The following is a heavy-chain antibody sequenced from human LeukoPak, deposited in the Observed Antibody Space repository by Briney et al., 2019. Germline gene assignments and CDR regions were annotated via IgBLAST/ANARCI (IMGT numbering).Heavy chain of an antibody. V-gene: IGHV3-30*14. CDR3: ASRPSGDYPYFDY. D-gene: IGHD4-17*01. CDR1: GFTFSTYT. Sequence: GGSLRLSCAASGFTFSTYTMHWVRQAPDKGLEWVAVISFDGTYKFYADSVKGRFTISRDNSKNTLYLQMNSLRAEDTAVYYCASRPSGDYPYFDYWGQGTLVTVSS. CDR2: ISFDGTYK. J-gene: IGHJ4*02.